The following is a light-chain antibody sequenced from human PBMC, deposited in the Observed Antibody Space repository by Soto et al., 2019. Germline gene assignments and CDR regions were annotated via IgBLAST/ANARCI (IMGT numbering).Light chain of an antibody. V-gene: IGKV3-11*01. CDR3: QQRSNWPPWT. J-gene: IGKJ1*01. CDR2: DAS. Sequence: EIVLTQSPATLSMSPGERATLYCRASQSVSSYLAWYQYKPGQPPRLLIYDASNRATDIPARFSGSGSGTDFTLTISSLEPEDFAVYYCQQRSNWPPWTFGQGTKVEIK. CDR1: QSVSSY.